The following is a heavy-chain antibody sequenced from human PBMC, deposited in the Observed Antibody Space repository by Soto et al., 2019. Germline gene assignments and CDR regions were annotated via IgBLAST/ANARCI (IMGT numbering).Heavy chain of an antibody. CDR2: MNPNSGNT. D-gene: IGHD6-19*01. J-gene: IGHJ6*03. CDR3: ARGTQWLVYYYYYMDV. V-gene: IGHV1-8*01. CDR1: GYTFTSYD. Sequence: QVPLVQSGAEVKKPGASVKVSCKASGYTFTSYDINWVRQATGQGLEWMGWMNPNSGNTGYAQKFQGRVTMTRNTSISTAYMELSSLRSEDTAVYYCARGTQWLVYYYYYMDVWGKGTTVTVSS.